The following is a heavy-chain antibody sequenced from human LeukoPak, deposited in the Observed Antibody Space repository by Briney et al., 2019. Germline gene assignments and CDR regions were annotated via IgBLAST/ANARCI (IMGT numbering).Heavy chain of an antibody. CDR2: ISGSGGST. J-gene: IGHJ4*02. V-gene: IGHV3-23*01. Sequence: PGGSLRLSCAASGFTFSNAWMSWVRQAPGKGLDWVSTISGSGGSTYYADSVKGRFTISRDNSKNTLYLQMNSLRAEDTAVYYCAKNMWVESRGIDYWGQGTLVTVSS. CDR1: GFTFSNAW. CDR3: AKNMWVESRGIDY. D-gene: IGHD6-13*01.